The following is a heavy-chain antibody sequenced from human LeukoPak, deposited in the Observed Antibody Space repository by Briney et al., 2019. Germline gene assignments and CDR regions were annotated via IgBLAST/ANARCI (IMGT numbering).Heavy chain of an antibody. Sequence: PSETLSITGTGSGGSINSYYWSLIRQPPRKRLDWIGYIYYSGSTNYNPSLKSRVTISLDTSNNQFSLKLSSVTAADTAVYYCARDTSGYRRGSFDYWGLGTLVTVSS. CDR2: IYYSGST. D-gene: IGHD3-22*01. CDR1: GGSINSYY. CDR3: ARDTSGYRRGSFDY. V-gene: IGHV4-59*01. J-gene: IGHJ4*02.